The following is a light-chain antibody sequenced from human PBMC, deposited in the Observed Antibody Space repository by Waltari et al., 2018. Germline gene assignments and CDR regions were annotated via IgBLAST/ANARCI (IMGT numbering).Light chain of an antibody. CDR3: CSYAGSSIWV. J-gene: IGLJ3*02. V-gene: IGLV2-23*01. Sequence: HSDLTQPPSVSGSPGPSTTISCTGTSRDVGGSTLVSWYQQHPGKAPKLMIYEDSKRPSGVSNRFSGSKSGNTASLTISGRQAEDEANYYCCSYAGSSIWVFGGGTELTVL. CDR1: SRDVGGSTL. CDR2: EDS.